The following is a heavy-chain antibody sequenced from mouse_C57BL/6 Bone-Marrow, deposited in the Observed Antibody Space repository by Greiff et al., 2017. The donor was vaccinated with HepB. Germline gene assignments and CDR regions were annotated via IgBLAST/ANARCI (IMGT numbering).Heavy chain of an antibody. CDR3: ARDGYYVAWFAY. CDR1: GFTFSSYT. V-gene: IGHV5-9*01. D-gene: IGHD2-3*01. CDR2: ISGGGGNT. J-gene: IGHJ3*01. Sequence: GKVVESGGGLVKPGGSLKLSCAASGFTFSSYTMSWVRQTPEKRLEWVATISGGGGNTYYPDSVKGRFTISRDNAKNTLYLQMSSLRSEDTALYYCARDGYYVAWFAYWGQGTLVTVSA.